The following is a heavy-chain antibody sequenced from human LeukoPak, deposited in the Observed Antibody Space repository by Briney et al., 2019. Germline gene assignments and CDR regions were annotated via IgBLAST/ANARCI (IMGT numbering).Heavy chain of an antibody. D-gene: IGHD3-22*01. J-gene: IGHJ4*02. Sequence: ASVKVSHKPSGYTFTRYYINWVGQAPGQEREGMGIINPSGGSTSNAQKFQGRVTMTRDTSTSTVYMGLSSLRPEDTAVYYCARVRDDSSGPLDYWGQGTLVTVSS. CDR1: GYTFTRYY. V-gene: IGHV1-46*01. CDR3: ARVRDDSSGPLDY. CDR2: INPSGGST.